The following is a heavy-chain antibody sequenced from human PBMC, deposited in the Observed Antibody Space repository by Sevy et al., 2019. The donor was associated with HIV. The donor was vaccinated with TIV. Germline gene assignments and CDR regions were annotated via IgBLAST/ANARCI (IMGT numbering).Heavy chain of an antibody. Sequence: GGSLRLSCAASGFTFSSYAMHWVRQAPGKGLEWVAVISYDGSNKYYADSVKGRFTISRDNSKNTLYLQMNSLRAEDTAVYYCARVSPELRSGWYLPPFDYWGQGTLVTVSS. CDR1: GFTFSSYA. J-gene: IGHJ4*02. D-gene: IGHD6-19*01. CDR2: ISYDGSNK. V-gene: IGHV3-30-3*01. CDR3: ARVSPELRSGWYLPPFDY.